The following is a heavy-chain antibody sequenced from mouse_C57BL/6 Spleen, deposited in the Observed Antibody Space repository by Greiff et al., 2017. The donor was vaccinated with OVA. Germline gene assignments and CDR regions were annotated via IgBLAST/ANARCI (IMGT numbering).Heavy chain of an antibody. D-gene: IGHD1-1*01. J-gene: IGHJ1*03. Sequence: DVMLVESGGGLVKPGGSLKLSCAASGFTFSSYAMSWVRQTPEKRLEWVATISDGGSYPSYPDNVKGRFTISRDNAKNNLYLQMSQLKSEETAMYYCARGRGGWYFDVWGTGTTVTVSS. V-gene: IGHV5-4*03. CDR3: ARGRGGWYFDV. CDR1: GFTFSSYA. CDR2: ISDGGSYP.